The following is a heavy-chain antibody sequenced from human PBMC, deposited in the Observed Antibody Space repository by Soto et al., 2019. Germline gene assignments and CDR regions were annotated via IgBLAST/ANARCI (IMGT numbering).Heavy chain of an antibody. Sequence: ASVKVSCKASGGTFSSYTISWVRQAPGQGLEWMGRIIPILGIANYAQKFQGRVTITADKSTSTAYMELSSLRSEDTAVYYCAREAPGGSGSLFDPWGQGTLVTVSS. J-gene: IGHJ5*02. V-gene: IGHV1-69*04. D-gene: IGHD3-10*01. CDR3: AREAPGGSGSLFDP. CDR1: GGTFSSYT. CDR2: IIPILGIA.